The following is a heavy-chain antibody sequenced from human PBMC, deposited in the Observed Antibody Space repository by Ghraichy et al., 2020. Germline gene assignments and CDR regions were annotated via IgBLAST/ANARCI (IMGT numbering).Heavy chain of an antibody. V-gene: IGHV3-23*01. Sequence: GESLNISCAASGFTFSNFAMSWVRQAPGKGLEWVSVISGSGGITYYADSVKGRFTISRDNSKNTLYLQMNSLRAEGTAVYYCAKDRRSNGYYHDAFDIWGQGTMVTVSS. CDR2: ISGSGGIT. D-gene: IGHD3-22*01. CDR3: AKDRRSNGYYHDAFDI. J-gene: IGHJ3*02. CDR1: GFTFSNFA.